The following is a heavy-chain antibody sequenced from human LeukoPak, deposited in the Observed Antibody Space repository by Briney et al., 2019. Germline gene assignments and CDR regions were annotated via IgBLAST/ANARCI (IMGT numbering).Heavy chain of an antibody. V-gene: IGHV3-23*01. CDR1: GFTFGNYA. CDR2: ISANGGAT. J-gene: IGHJ5*02. Sequence: GGSLRLSCVGSGFTFGNYAMSWVRQAPGKGLQWVSQISANGGATWYTSSARDRFTISRDNSKNTVYPQMSSLTTDDTATYYCVRDPRDTYGTNWFDRWGQGTFLRVSS. CDR3: VRDPRDTYGTNWFDR. D-gene: IGHD1-1*01.